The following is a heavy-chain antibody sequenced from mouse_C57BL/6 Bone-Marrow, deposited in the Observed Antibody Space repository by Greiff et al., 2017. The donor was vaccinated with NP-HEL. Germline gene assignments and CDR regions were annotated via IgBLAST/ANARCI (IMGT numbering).Heavy chain of an antibody. J-gene: IGHJ3*01. V-gene: IGHV1-66*01. D-gene: IGHD4-1*01. CDR3: ARRGLGRGFAY. CDR1: GYSFTSYY. CDR2: IYPGSGNT. Sequence: QVQLKQSGPELVKPGASVKISCKASGYSFTSYYIHWVKQRPGQGLKWIGWIYPGSGNTKYNEKFKGKATLTADTSSSTAYMQLSSLTSEDSAVYYCARRGLGRGFAYWGQGTLVTVSA.